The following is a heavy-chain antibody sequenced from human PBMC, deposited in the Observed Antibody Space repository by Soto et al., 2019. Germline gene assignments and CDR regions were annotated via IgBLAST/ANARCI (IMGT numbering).Heavy chain of an antibody. CDR3: AKNGDFWSWGMDV. J-gene: IGHJ6*02. D-gene: IGHD3-3*01. Sequence: GGSLRLSCAASGFTFSTYAMTWVRQAPGKGLEWVSIISSTGGGTYYADSVKGRFTISRDNSQRTLNLQMNCLRAEDTAVYYCAKNGDFWSWGMDVWGQGTTVTVSS. CDR1: GFTFSTYA. V-gene: IGHV3-23*01. CDR2: ISSTGGGT.